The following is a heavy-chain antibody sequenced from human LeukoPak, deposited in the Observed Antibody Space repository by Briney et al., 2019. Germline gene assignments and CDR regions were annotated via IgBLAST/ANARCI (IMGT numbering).Heavy chain of an antibody. CDR2: IRYDGSNK. D-gene: IGHD3-22*01. J-gene: IGHJ3*02. CDR3: SKDYIRVVVIAKDAFDI. CDR1: GFTFSSYG. V-gene: IGHV3-30*02. Sequence: GGSLRLSCAASGFTFSSYGMHWVRQAPGKGLEWVAFIRYDGSNKYYADSVKGRFTISRDNSKNTLYLQMNSLRAQDTAVYYCSKDYIRVVVIAKDAFDISGQGTMVTVSS.